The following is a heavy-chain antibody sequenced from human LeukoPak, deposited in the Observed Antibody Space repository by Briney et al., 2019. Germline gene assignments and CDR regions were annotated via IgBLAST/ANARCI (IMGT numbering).Heavy chain of an antibody. CDR1: GGSISSTSYY. D-gene: IGHD4-23*01. V-gene: IGHV4-39*01. Sequence: SETLSLTCTVSGGSISSTSYYWDWLRQPPGKGRETIACIHYSGSTYYNSSLRSRVTIPVATSTNQFSRNLRSVPAADTAVYSSATLTGNFPFDYWGQATLVTVSS. CDR3: ATLTGNFPFDY. CDR2: IHYSGST. J-gene: IGHJ4*02.